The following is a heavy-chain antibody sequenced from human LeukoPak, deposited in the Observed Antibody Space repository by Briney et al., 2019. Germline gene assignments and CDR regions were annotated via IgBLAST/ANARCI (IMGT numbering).Heavy chain of an antibody. CDR1: GGTFSSYA. CDR3: AREQERITMIVVVITTSGFDP. V-gene: IGHV1-69*05. Sequence: SVKVSCKASGGTFSSYAISWVRQAPGQGLEWMGGIIPIFGTANYAQKFQGRVTITTDESTSTAYMELSSLRSDDTAVYYCAREQERITMIVVVITTSGFDPWGQGTLVTVSS. J-gene: IGHJ5*02. CDR2: IIPIFGTA. D-gene: IGHD3-22*01.